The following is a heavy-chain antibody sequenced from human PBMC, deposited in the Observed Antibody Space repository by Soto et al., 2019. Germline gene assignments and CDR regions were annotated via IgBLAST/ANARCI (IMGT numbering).Heavy chain of an antibody. V-gene: IGHV3-30-3*01. CDR2: ISYDGSNK. Sequence: QVQLVESGGGVVQPGRSLRLSCAASGFTFSSYAMHWVRQAPGKGLEWVAVISYDGSNKYYADSVKGRFTISRDNSKNTLYLQMNSLRAEDTAVYYCARGNTYYDILTGYYTHWGQGTLVTVSS. CDR3: ARGNTYYDILTGYYTH. J-gene: IGHJ4*02. CDR1: GFTFSSYA. D-gene: IGHD3-9*01.